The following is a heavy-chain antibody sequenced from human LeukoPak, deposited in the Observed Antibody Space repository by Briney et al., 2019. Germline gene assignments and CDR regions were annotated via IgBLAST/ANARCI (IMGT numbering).Heavy chain of an antibody. Sequence: GASVKVSCKASGGTFSSYAISWVRQAPGQGLEWMGWINTNTGNPTYAQGFTGRFVFSLDTSVSTTYLQISSLKAEDTAVYYCARELHGGSGSLGIYWGQGTLVTVSS. J-gene: IGHJ4*02. CDR3: ARELHGGSGSLGIY. CDR2: INTNTGNP. V-gene: IGHV7-4-1*02. D-gene: IGHD3-10*01. CDR1: GGTFSSYA.